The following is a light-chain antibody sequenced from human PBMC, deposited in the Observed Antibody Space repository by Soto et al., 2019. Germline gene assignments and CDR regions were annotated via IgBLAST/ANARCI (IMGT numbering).Light chain of an antibody. J-gene: IGLJ3*02. Sequence: QSALTQPRSVSGSPGQSVTISCTGTSSDVGRYDYVSWYQQHPGKAPKLMIYDVSQRPSGVPDRFSASKSGNTASLTISGLQAEDEADYYCCSYAGRYKVFGGGTQVTVL. CDR3: CSYAGRYKV. CDR1: SSDVGRYDY. CDR2: DVS. V-gene: IGLV2-11*01.